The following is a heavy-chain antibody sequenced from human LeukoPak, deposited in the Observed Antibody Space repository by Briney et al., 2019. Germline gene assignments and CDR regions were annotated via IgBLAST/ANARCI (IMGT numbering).Heavy chain of an antibody. Sequence: GGSLRLSCAASGFTFSSYGVHWVRQAPGKGLERVAVISYDGSNKYYADSVKGRFTISRDNSKNTLYLQMNSLRAEDTAVYYCAKVPSSGWSPFDYWGQGTLVTVSS. CDR1: GFTFSSYG. V-gene: IGHV3-30*18. J-gene: IGHJ4*02. D-gene: IGHD6-19*01. CDR2: ISYDGSNK. CDR3: AKVPSSGWSPFDY.